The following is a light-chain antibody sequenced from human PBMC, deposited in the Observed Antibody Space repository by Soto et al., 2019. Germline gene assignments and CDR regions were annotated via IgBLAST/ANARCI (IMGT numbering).Light chain of an antibody. Sequence: DIQMTQSPSTLSASIGDRITISCRASQYIDTWLAWYQQRPGEAPKLLIYTASNLENGVPSRFSGSGSGTAFTLTISSLQPEDFATYYCQLYSDSSRSFGQGTQVE. V-gene: IGKV1-5*03. CDR1: QYIDTW. J-gene: IGKJ1*01. CDR3: QLYSDSSRS. CDR2: TAS.